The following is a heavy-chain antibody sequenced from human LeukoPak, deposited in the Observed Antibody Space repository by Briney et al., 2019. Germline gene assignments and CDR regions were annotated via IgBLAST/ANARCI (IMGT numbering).Heavy chain of an antibody. D-gene: IGHD6-6*01. J-gene: IGHJ4*02. V-gene: IGHV4-59*11. Sequence: SETLSLTCTVSGGSISSHYWSWIRQPPGKGLEWIGYIYCSGSTNYNPSLKSRVTISVDTSKNQFSLKLSSVTAADTAVYYCARVAARPAFPDYWGQGTLVTVSS. CDR1: GGSISSHY. CDR3: ARVAARPAFPDY. CDR2: IYCSGST.